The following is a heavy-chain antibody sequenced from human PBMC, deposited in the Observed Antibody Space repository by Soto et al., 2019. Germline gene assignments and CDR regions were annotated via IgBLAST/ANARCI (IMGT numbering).Heavy chain of an antibody. CDR1: GFIFSSYW. J-gene: IGHJ4*02. V-gene: IGHV3-7*04. D-gene: IGHD4-17*01. Sequence: EVQLVESGGGLVQPGGSLRLSCSASGFIFSSYWMSWLRQAPGKGLEWVASMNEYGSERYYVDSVKGRFTISRDNAKNSLSLQMDSQIAEDTAVYYCARATGADKEDYWGQGTLVTFSS. CDR3: ARATGADKEDY. CDR2: MNEYGSER.